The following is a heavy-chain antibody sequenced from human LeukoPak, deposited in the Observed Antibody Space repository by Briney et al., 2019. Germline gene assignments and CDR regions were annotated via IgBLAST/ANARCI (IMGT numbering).Heavy chain of an antibody. D-gene: IGHD6-13*01. V-gene: IGHV4-39*01. J-gene: IGHJ3*02. CDR1: GGSISTTSYY. CDR3: ARHSSRDAFDI. Sequence: SETLSLTCTVSGGSISTTSYYWGWIRQPPGKGLEWIGSIYYTGITFYNASLKSRVTISVDTSKNQFSLDLSSVTAADTALYYCARHSSRDAFDIWGQGTMVTVSS. CDR2: IYYTGIT.